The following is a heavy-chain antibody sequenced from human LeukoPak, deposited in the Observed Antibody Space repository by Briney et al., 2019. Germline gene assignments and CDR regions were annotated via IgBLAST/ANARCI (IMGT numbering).Heavy chain of an antibody. Sequence: GASVKVSCKASGYTFTSYYMHWVRQAPGQRLEWMGIINPSGGSTSYAQKFQGRVTMTRDMSTSAVYMELSSLRSEDTAVYYCARDSSAPDLVYYYYMDVWGKGTTVTVSS. V-gene: IGHV1-46*01. CDR1: GYTFTSYY. CDR3: ARDSSAPDLVYYYYMDV. J-gene: IGHJ6*03. CDR2: INPSGGST.